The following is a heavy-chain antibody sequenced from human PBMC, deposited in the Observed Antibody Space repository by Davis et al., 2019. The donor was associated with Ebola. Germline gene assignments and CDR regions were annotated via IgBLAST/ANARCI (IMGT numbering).Heavy chain of an antibody. CDR2: IYHSGST. D-gene: IGHD3-3*01. V-gene: IGHV4-30-2*01. CDR1: GGSISSGGYS. J-gene: IGHJ4*02. CDR3: ATGGITIFGVVKGYFDY. Sequence: CAVSGGSISSGGYSWSWIRQPPGKGLEWIGYIYHSGSTYYNPSLKSRVTISVDRSKNQFSLKLSSVTAADTAVYYCATGGITIFGVVKGYFDYWGQGTLVTVSS.